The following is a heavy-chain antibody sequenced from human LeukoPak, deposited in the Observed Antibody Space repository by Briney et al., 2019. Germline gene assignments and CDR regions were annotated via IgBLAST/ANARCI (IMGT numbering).Heavy chain of an antibody. V-gene: IGHV3-23*01. CDR1: GFTFSSYA. CDR2: ISGSGGST. J-gene: IGHJ3*02. CDR3: AKDWGSSGWSWDAFDI. Sequence: GGSLRLSCAASGFTFSSYAMSWVRQAPGKGLEWVSAISGSGGSTYYADSVKGRFTISRDNSKNTLYLQMNSLRAEDTAVYYCAKDWGSSGWSWDAFDIWGQGTMVTVSS. D-gene: IGHD6-19*01.